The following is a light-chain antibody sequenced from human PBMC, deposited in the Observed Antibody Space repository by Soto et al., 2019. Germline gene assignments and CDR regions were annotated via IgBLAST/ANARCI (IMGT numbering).Light chain of an antibody. J-gene: IGKJ2*01. V-gene: IGKV3-20*01. CDR2: GAS. CDR1: QSVSSSY. Sequence: EIVLTQSPGTLSLSPGERATLSCRASQSVSSSYLAWYQQKPGQAPRLLIYGASSRATGIPDRFSGSGSGTDFTLTISRLEPEGFAVYYCQQYGSSSGYTFGQGTKLEIK. CDR3: QQYGSSSGYT.